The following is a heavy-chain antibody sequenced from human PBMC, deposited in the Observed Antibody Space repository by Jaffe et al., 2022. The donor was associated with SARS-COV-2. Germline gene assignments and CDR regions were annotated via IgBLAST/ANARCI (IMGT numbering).Heavy chain of an antibody. J-gene: IGHJ4*02. V-gene: IGHV3-33*01. CDR3: ARDISYYASEC. CDR2: IRYDGSKK. Sequence: QVQLMESGGGVVQPGRSLRLSCAASGFTFSSYGMHWVRQAPGKGLEWVAAIRYDGSKKEYADSVKGRFTISRDDSKSTLYLQMDSLRAEDTAVYYCARDISYYASECWGQGTLVTVSS. CDR1: GFTFSSYG. D-gene: IGHD1-26*01.